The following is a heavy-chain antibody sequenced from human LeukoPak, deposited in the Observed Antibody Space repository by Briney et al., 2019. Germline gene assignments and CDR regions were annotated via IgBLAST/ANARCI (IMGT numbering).Heavy chain of an antibody. CDR3: ARGGRSRGYCSSTSCYRMDV. Sequence: ASVKVSCKASGYTFTSYDINWVRQATGQGLEWMGWMNPNSGNTGYAQKFQGRVTMTRNTSISTAYMELSSLRSEDTAVYYCARGGRSRGYCSSTSCYRMDVWGKGTTVTVSS. CDR2: MNPNSGNT. D-gene: IGHD2-2*02. J-gene: IGHJ6*04. V-gene: IGHV1-8*01. CDR1: GYTFTSYD.